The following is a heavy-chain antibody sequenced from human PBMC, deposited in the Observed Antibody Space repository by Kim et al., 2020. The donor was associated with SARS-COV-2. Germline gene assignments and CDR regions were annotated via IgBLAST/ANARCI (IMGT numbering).Heavy chain of an antibody. J-gene: IGHJ6*02. Sequence: GGSLRLSCSASGFTFSSYAMHWVRQAPGKGLEYVSAISSNGGSTYYADSVKGRFTISRDNSKNTLYLQMSSLRAEDTAVYYCVFLGSSWYTIGYGMDVWGQGTTVTVSS. CDR3: VFLGSSWYTIGYGMDV. CDR1: GFTFSSYA. CDR2: ISSNGGST. D-gene: IGHD6-13*01. V-gene: IGHV3-64D*09.